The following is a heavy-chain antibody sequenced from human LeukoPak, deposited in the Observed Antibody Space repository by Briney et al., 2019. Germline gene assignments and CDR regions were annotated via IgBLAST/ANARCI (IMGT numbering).Heavy chain of an antibody. Sequence: SETLSLTCTVSGGSISNSYYCWGWIRQPPGKGLEWIGSVYYSGSTYYNPSLKSRVTRSVDTSKNQFSLKLSSVTAADTAVYYCARVGLLYGDYAFDYWGQGTLVTVSS. CDR2: VYYSGST. CDR3: ARVGLLYGDYAFDY. CDR1: GGSISNSYYC. D-gene: IGHD4-17*01. J-gene: IGHJ4*02. V-gene: IGHV4-39*07.